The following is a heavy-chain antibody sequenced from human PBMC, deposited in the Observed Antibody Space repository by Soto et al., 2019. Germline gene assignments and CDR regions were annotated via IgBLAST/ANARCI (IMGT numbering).Heavy chain of an antibody. Sequence: SETLSRACTVSGGSISSGDYYGSWIRHPPAKGLEWIAYIPYSGSTDYNPSLKSRVIVSLDTSTNQVSPQLNSAITPDTAAYYCARPRNGGWPALDMRAQRQMVAVSS. CDR3: ARPRNGGWPALDM. V-gene: IGHV4-30-4*01. CDR2: IPYSGST. CDR1: GGSISSGDYY. J-gene: IGHJ3*02. D-gene: IGHD2-15*01.